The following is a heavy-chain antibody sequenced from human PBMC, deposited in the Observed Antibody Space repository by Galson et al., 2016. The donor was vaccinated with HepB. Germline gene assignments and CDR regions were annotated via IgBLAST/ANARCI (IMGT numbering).Heavy chain of an antibody. D-gene: IGHD1-26*01. CDR3: ARDGHKWDFEH. CDR2: IMPEDGYT. V-gene: IGHV1-46*01. Sequence: SVKVSCKASGYRFTTFYVHWVRQAPGQGLEWIGRIMPEDGYTIYAQKFQGGVTITRDTSTSTVYMDLRSLMSADTGVYYCARDGHKWDFEHWGQGTLVTVSS. CDR1: GYRFTTFY. J-gene: IGHJ4*02.